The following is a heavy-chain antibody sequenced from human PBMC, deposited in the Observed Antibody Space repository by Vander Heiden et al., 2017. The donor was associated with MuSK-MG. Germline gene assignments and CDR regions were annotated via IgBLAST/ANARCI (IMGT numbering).Heavy chain of an antibody. D-gene: IGHD6-13*01. CDR3: ASGAGHDAFAI. J-gene: IGHJ3*02. V-gene: IGHV1-46*01. CDR2: INPSGGST. CDR1: GYNFTSYS. Sequence: QVQLVQPGAEVKKPGASVQVSCKASGYNFTSYSWDWVRQAPGQGLQWMGIINPSGGSTSHAQKFQGSVTMTRDTSTSTVYIELRSLRSEDTAVYYCASGAGHDAFAIWGQGTMVTVSS.